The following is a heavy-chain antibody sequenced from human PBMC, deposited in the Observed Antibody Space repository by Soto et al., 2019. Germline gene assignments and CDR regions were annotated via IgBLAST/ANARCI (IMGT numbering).Heavy chain of an antibody. J-gene: IGHJ2*01. Sequence: QVQLQQSGPGLVKPSQTLSLACAISGDSVSSSTTAWNWIRQSPSRGLEWLGRTYYRSKWYTEYAVSVKSRITITSVTSKNQFSLQLTSVTPEDAAVYYCARGEIWYVDFWGRGTLVTVSS. V-gene: IGHV6-1*01. CDR3: ARGEIWYVDF. D-gene: IGHD3-16*01. CDR2: TYYRSKWYT. CDR1: GDSVSSSTTA.